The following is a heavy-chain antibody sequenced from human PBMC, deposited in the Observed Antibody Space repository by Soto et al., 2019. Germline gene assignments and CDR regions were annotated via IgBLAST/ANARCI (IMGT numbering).Heavy chain of an antibody. D-gene: IGHD2-2*01. V-gene: IGHV1-18*01. Sequence: ASVKVSCKASGYTFVNYGISWVRQAPGQGLEWVAWISGNTGDTHYVQKLQDRVTLTTDTSTNTVYMELRSLGSDDTAVYYCARISFECRITSCYEYWGEGNLVTVSS. J-gene: IGHJ4*02. CDR1: GYTFVNYG. CDR3: ARISFECRITSCYEY. CDR2: ISGNTGDT.